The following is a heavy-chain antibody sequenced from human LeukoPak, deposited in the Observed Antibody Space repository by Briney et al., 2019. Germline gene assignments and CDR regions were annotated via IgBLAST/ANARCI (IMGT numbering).Heavy chain of an antibody. CDR2: CDPGEGER. CDR3: ATQYDYDRSAYYLRAFDL. CDR1: GYTLTELS. J-gene: IGHJ3*01. Sequence: ASVRVSCKVSGYTLTELSMHWVRQAPGKGLEWMGSCDPGEGERINAQKFQGRVTLTEDTSTDTAYMELSSLRSEDTAVYYCATQYDYDRSAYYLRAFDLWGQGTKVTVSS. V-gene: IGHV1-24*01. D-gene: IGHD3-22*01.